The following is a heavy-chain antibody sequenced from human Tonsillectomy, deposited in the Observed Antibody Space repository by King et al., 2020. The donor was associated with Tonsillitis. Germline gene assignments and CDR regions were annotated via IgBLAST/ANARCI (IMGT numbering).Heavy chain of an antibody. J-gene: IGHJ4*02. Sequence: VQLQESGPGLVKPSQTLSLTCTVSGASISNGDYYWSWIRQHPGKGLEWIGYISYSGSTYYDPSLQSRVTMSVDTSKNQFSLKLSSVAAADSAVYYCVSYAYTFWTSIGWGQGTLVTVSS. CDR3: VSYAYTFWTSIG. D-gene: IGHD3/OR15-3a*01. CDR2: ISYSGST. CDR1: GASISNGDYY. V-gene: IGHV4-31*03.